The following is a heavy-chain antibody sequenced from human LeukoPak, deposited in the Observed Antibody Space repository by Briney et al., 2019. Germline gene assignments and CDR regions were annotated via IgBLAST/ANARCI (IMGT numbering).Heavy chain of an antibody. CDR1: GFAVSNNY. J-gene: IGHJ4*02. Sequence: GGSLRLSCTASGFAVSNNYMSWVRQAPGKGLEWVSLIYNAVTYADSVKGRFTISRDDSKNTLNLQMNSLRADDTAVHYCARLRGNTMVEYWGQGTLVTVSS. D-gene: IGHD3-10*01. V-gene: IGHV3-53*01. CDR3: ARLRGNTMVEY. CDR2: IYNAVT.